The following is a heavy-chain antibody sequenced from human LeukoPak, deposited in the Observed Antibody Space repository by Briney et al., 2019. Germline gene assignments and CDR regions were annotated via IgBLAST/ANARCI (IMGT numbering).Heavy chain of an antibody. CDR3: ASPGEYSSSWFDY. CDR2: VYHTEHS. CDR1: GYSINNGYY. V-gene: IGHV4-38-2*02. Sequence: SETLSLTCTVSGYSINNGYYWGWIRQPPGKGLEWIGSVYHTEHSYYNPSLKSRVTISVDTSKNQFSLKLSSVTAADTAVYYCASPGEYSSSWFDYWGQGTLVTVSS. J-gene: IGHJ4*02. D-gene: IGHD6-13*01.